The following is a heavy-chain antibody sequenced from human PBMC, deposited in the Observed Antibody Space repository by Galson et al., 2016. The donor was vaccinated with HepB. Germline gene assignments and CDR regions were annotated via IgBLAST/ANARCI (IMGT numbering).Heavy chain of an antibody. CDR3: AHRRGSGSPWAYGAFDI. Sequence: PALVKPTQTLTLTCTFSGFSLSTTGVGVGWIRQPPGKALEWLALKYWDEDKYYNPSLKTRLIITKDTSKNQVVLTMTNMDPVDTATYYCAHRRGSGSPWAYGAFDIWGQGTMVTVSS. D-gene: IGHD1-26*01. CDR1: GFSLSTTGVG. CDR2: KYWDEDK. V-gene: IGHV2-5*02. J-gene: IGHJ3*02.